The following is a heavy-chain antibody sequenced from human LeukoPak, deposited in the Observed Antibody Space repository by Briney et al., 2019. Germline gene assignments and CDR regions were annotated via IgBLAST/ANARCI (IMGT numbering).Heavy chain of an antibody. CDR2: ISSSSSYI. Sequence: AGGSLRLSCAASGFTFDDYGMSWVRQAPGKGLEWVSSISSSSSYIYYADSVKGRFTISRDNAKNSLYLQMNSLRAEDTAVYYCARSTCGGDCYSRDWFDPWGQATLVTVSS. D-gene: IGHD2-21*02. CDR1: GFTFDDYG. CDR3: ARSTCGGDCYSRDWFDP. V-gene: IGHV3-21*01. J-gene: IGHJ5*02.